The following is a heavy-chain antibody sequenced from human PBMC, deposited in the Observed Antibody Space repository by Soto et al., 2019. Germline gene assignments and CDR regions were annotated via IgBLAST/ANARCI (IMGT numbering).Heavy chain of an antibody. CDR3: AHSRRRASCGGGNCYPFDS. D-gene: IGHD2-15*01. V-gene: IGHV2-5*02. Sequence: QITLKESGPSLVKPTQTLTLTCSCSGFSISADGVGVGWIRQPPGKALEWLAILYWDDDKRYSPSLNSRLTIPKDTSRNPVVLTLTNVDPVDTATYFCAHSRRRASCGGGNCYPFDSWGQGTLVTVSS. J-gene: IGHJ4*02. CDR1: GFSISADGVG. CDR2: LYWDDDK.